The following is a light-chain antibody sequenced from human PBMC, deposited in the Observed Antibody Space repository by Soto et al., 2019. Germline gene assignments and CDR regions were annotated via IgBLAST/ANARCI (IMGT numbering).Light chain of an antibody. CDR2: DVS. J-gene: IGLJ2*01. Sequence: QSVLTQPASESGCPGQSITISCTGTSSDVGGYNYVSWYQQHPGKAPKLMIYDVSNRPSGVSNRFSGSKSGNTASLTISGLQAKDEADYYCSSYTSSHVVFGGGTKLTVL. V-gene: IGLV2-14*01. CDR1: SSDVGGYNY. CDR3: SSYTSSHVV.